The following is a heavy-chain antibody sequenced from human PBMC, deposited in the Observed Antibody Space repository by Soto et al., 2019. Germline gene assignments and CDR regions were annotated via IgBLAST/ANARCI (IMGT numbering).Heavy chain of an antibody. D-gene: IGHD3-16*01. Sequence: SETLSLTCTVSGCSIISGGYHWTWIRKHPGKGLEWIGYIYYTGNTYYNPSLKSRPSISMDTSKNQFSLKLTSVTAADTALYYCARGLVHYDHIWGSYWAFDSWGPGTLVTVSS. CDR2: IYYTGNT. J-gene: IGHJ4*02. CDR1: GCSIISGGYH. V-gene: IGHV4-31*03. CDR3: ARGLVHYDHIWGSYWAFDS.